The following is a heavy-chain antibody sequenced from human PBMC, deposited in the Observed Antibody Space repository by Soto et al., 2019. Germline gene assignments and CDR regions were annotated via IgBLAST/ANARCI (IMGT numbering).Heavy chain of an antibody. Sequence: SQTLSLTCAISGDSVSGNSAAWNWIRQSPSRGLEWLGRTYYRSRWYNDYAVSVKSRITVTPDTSKNQFSLHLNSVTPEDTAVYYRAREFPYYVSSESYLDYWGQGALVTVSS. CDR2: TYYRSRWYN. CDR1: GDSVSGNSAA. J-gene: IGHJ4*02. CDR3: AREFPYYVSSESYLDY. V-gene: IGHV6-1*01. D-gene: IGHD3-16*01.